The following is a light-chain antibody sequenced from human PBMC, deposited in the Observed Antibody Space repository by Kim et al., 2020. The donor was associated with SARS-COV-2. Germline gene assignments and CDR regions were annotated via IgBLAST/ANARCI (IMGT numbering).Light chain of an antibody. J-gene: IGLJ2*01. CDR1: SSNIYSYER. CDR3: ASSTSSTTVA. V-gene: IGLV2-14*04. Sequence: QWMTTSCMGTSSNIYSYERVSWHQQHPGKAPKIIIYDVSNRPSGVSNRFSGSKTGDAECLTISWLQAEDEADDYCASSTSSTTVAFGGGTQLTVL. CDR2: DVS.